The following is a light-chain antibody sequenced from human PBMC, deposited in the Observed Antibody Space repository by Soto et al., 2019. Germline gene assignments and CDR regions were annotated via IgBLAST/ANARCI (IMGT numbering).Light chain of an antibody. Sequence: EIVMTQSPATLSVSPGERATLSCRASQSVRTNLAWYQQKPGQTPSLLMYGASTRATGVPARFSGSGSGTEFTLTISSLQSEDFAVYYCQQYKDLYTFGQGTKLEI. J-gene: IGKJ2*01. CDR2: GAS. CDR1: QSVRTN. V-gene: IGKV3-15*01. CDR3: QQYKDLYT.